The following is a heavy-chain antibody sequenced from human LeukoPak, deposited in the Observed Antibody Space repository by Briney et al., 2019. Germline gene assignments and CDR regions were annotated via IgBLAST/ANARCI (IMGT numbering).Heavy chain of an antibody. D-gene: IGHD6-19*01. J-gene: IGHJ3*02. V-gene: IGHV4-4*07. CDR1: GGSISSYY. CDR2: IYTSGST. CDR3: ARQQWLVGYAFDI. Sequence: SETLSLTCTVSGGSISSYYWSWIRQPAGKGLEWIGRIYTSGSTNYNPSHESRVTMSVHTSKNQFSLKLSSVTAADTAVYYCARQQWLVGYAFDIWGQGTMVTGAS.